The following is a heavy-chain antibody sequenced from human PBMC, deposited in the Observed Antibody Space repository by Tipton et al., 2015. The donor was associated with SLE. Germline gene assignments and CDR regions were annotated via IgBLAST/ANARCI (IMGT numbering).Heavy chain of an antibody. J-gene: IGHJ3*02. CDR2: IYYSGST. CDR3: ARDGYYDFWSGKGAFDI. Sequence: LRLSCTVSGGSISSGGYYWSWIRQHPGKGLEWIGYIYYSGSTYYNPSLKSRVTISVDTSKNQFSLKLSSVTAADTAVYYCARDGYYDFWSGKGAFDIWGQGTMVTVSS. D-gene: IGHD3-3*01. V-gene: IGHV4-31*03. CDR1: GGSISSGGYY.